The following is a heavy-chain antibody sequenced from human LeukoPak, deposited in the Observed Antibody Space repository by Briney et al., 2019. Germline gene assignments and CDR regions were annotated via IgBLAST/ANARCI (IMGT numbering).Heavy chain of an antibody. CDR3: ARGERFVVVPAAIVGFDP. D-gene: IGHD2-2*02. CDR2: INQIGRT. J-gene: IGHJ5*02. V-gene: IGHV4-34*01. Sequence: SETLSLTCAVYGGSFSSYYWSWVRQPPGKGLGWIGEINQIGRTNYNPSIKSRVTISVDTSKNQYSLKLSSVTAADTAVYYCARGERFVVVPAAIVGFDPWGQGTLVTVSS. CDR1: GGSFSSYY.